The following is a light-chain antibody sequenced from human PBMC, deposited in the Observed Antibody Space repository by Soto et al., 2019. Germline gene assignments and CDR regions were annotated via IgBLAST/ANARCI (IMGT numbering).Light chain of an antibody. J-gene: IGKJ5*01. CDR3: QQRSNWPIT. CDR2: DAS. CDR1: QSVSSY. V-gene: IGKV3-11*01. Sequence: EILLTQSPATLSLSPGERATLSCRASQSVSSYLAWYQQKPGQAPRLLIYDASNRATGIPARFSGSGSGTDFTLAISSLEPEAFAVYYCQQRSNWPITFGQGTRLEIK.